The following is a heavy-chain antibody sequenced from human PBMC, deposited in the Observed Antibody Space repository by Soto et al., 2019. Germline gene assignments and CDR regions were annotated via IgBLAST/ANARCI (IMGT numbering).Heavy chain of an antibody. Sequence: GSLRLSGGASGFTFNNYWINWVRHAPGKGLEWVANINPDGSGKRYVDSVKGRFTMSRDNAKNSLYLQMNSLRAEDTAVYYCAGWGQQNYWGQGTLVTVSS. CDR1: GFTFNNYW. CDR3: AGWGQQNY. CDR2: INPDGSGK. D-gene: IGHD3-16*01. J-gene: IGHJ4*02. V-gene: IGHV3-7*05.